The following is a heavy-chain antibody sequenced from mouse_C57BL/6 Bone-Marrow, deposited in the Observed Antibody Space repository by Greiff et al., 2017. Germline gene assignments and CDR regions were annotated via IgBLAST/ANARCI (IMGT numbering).Heavy chain of an antibody. D-gene: IGHD2-3*01. Sequence: VQLQQSGAELVKPGASVKLSCKASGYTFTEYTIHWVKQRSGQGLEWIGWFYPGSGSIKYNEKFKDKATLTADKSSSTVYMELSRLTSEDSAVYFCARHEAYYDGYLYYYAMDYWGQGTSVTVSS. V-gene: IGHV1-62-2*01. CDR1: GYTFTEYT. CDR3: ARHEAYYDGYLYYYAMDY. CDR2: FYPGSGSI. J-gene: IGHJ4*01.